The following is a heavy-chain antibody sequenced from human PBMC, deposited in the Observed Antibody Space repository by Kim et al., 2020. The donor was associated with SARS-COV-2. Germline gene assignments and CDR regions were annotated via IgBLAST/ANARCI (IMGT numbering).Heavy chain of an antibody. CDR2: ISYDGSNK. J-gene: IGHJ6*02. D-gene: IGHD3-16*01. V-gene: IGHV3-33*05. Sequence: GGSLRLSCAASGFTFSSYGMHWVRQAPGKGLEWVAVISYDGSNKYYADSVKGRFTISRDNSKNTLYLQMNSLRADDTAVYYCARDFIPWITFGGEYGMDVWGQGTTVTVSS. CDR1: GFTFSSYG. CDR3: ARDFIPWITFGGEYGMDV.